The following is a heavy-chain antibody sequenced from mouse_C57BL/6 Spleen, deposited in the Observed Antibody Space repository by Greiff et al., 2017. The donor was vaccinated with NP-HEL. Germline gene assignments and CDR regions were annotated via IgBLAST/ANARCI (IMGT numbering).Heavy chain of an antibody. J-gene: IGHJ1*03. Sequence: LEESGPELVKPGASVKISCKASGYAFSSSWMNWVKQRPGKGLEWIGRIYPGDGDTNYNGKFKGKATLTADKSSSTAYMQLSSLTSEDSAVYFCARTVVASYWYFDVWGTGTTVTVSS. CDR3: ARTVVASYWYFDV. CDR2: IYPGDGDT. V-gene: IGHV1-82*01. D-gene: IGHD1-1*01. CDR1: GYAFSSSW.